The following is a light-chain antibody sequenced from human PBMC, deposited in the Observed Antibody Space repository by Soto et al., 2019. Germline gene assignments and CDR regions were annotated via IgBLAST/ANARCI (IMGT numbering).Light chain of an antibody. CDR2: GAS. CDR1: QTVSSK. CDR3: QQYNNWPPT. Sequence: EIVMTQSPASLSVSPGERATLSCRASQTVSSKLAWYQQKPGQAPRLLIYGASTRATGIPARFSGSGSGKEFTLTISSLQSEDFAVYSCQQYNNWPPTFGQGTKVEIK. V-gene: IGKV3-15*01. J-gene: IGKJ1*01.